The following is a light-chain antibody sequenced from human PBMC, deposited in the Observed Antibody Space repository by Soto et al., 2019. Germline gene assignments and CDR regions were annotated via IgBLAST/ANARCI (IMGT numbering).Light chain of an antibody. Sequence: DIQMTQSPSSLSASVGDRVTITCRASQSISRDLNWYQQKPGKAPKLLIYAASSLQSGVPSRFSGSGSGTDFTLTISSLQPEEFATYYCQQSYSTPRLTFGGGTKVEIK. CDR2: AAS. V-gene: IGKV1-39*01. CDR1: QSISRD. CDR3: QQSYSTPRLT. J-gene: IGKJ4*01.